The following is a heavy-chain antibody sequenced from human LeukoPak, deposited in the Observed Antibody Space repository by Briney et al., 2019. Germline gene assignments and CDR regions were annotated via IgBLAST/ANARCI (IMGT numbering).Heavy chain of an antibody. Sequence: ASVKVSCKASGYTFTSYYMHWVRQAPGQGLEYMGWINPNSGGTNYAQKFQGRVTMTRDTSISTAYMELSRLRSDDTAVYYCARAQTVVAATPGGYWGQGTLVTVSS. CDR1: GYTFTSYY. D-gene: IGHD2-15*01. CDR3: ARAQTVVAATPGGY. V-gene: IGHV1-2*02. J-gene: IGHJ4*02. CDR2: INPNSGGT.